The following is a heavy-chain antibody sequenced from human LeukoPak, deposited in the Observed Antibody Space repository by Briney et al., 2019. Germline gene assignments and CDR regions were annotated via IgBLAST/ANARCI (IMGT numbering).Heavy chain of an antibody. J-gene: IGHJ4*02. V-gene: IGHV1-2*02. CDR3: ARDGYYYDSSGYSYGFDY. CDR1: GYTFTGYY. D-gene: IGHD3-22*01. Sequence: GASVKVSCKASGYTFTGYYMHWVRQAPGQGLEWMGWINPNSGGTNYAENFQGRVTMTRDTSISTAYMELSRLKSDDTAVYYCARDGYYYDSSGYSYGFDYWGQGTLVTVSS. CDR2: INPNSGGT.